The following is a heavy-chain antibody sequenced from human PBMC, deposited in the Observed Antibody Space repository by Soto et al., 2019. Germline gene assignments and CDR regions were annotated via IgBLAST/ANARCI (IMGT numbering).Heavy chain of an antibody. CDR2: INHSGST. V-gene: IGHV4-34*01. J-gene: IGHJ4*02. CDR3: ARVLDGYIRYYFDY. D-gene: IGHD3-16*02. CDR1: GGSFSGYY. Sequence: QVQLQQWGAGLLKPSETLSLTCAVYGGSFSGYYWSWIRQPPGKGLEWIGEINHSGSTNYNPSLKSRVTISVDTSKNQFSLKLSSVTAADTALYYCARVLDGYIRYYFDYWGQGTLVTVSS.